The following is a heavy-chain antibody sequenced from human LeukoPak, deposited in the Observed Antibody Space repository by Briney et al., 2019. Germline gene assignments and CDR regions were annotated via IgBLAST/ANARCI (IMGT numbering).Heavy chain of an antibody. CDR1: GGTFSSYA. CDR2: IIPILGIA. Sequence: SVTVSCKASGGTFSSYAISWVRQAPGQGLEWMGRIIPILGIANYAQKFQGRVTITADKSTSTAYMELSSLRPEDTAVYYCARGADCCHGEGAFDIWGQGTMVTVSS. CDR3: ARGADCCHGEGAFDI. D-gene: IGHD2-21*02. V-gene: IGHV1-69*04. J-gene: IGHJ3*02.